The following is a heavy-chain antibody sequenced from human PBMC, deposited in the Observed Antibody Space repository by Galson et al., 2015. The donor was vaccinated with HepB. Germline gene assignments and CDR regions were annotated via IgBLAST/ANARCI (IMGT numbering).Heavy chain of an antibody. D-gene: IGHD3-10*01. CDR2: IKQDGSEK. J-gene: IGHJ4*02. V-gene: IGHV3-7*03. CDR3: ARVATMVRGVRSFDY. CDR1: GSTFSSYW. Sequence: SLRLSCAASGSTFSSYWMSWVRQAPGKGLEWVANIKQDGSEKYYVDSVKGRFTISRDNAKNSLYLQMNSLRAEDTAVYYCARVATMVRGVRSFDYWGQGTLVTVSS.